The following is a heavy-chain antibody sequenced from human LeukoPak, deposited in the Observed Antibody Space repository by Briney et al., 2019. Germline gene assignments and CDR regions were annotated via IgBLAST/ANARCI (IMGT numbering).Heavy chain of an antibody. V-gene: IGHV1-18*01. D-gene: IGHD3-9*01. CDR1: GYTFTSYG. Sequence: GASVKVSCKASGYTFTSYGISWGRQAPGQGLEWMGWISAYNGNTNYAQKLQGRVTMTTDTSTSTAYMELRSLRSDDTAVYYCARNVLHHDSLTGYAAMDVWGQGTTVTVSS. J-gene: IGHJ6*02. CDR3: ARNVLHHDSLTGYAAMDV. CDR2: ISAYNGNT.